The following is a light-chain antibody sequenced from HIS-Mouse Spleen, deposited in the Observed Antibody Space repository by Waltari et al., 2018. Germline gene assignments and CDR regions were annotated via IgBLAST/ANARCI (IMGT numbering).Light chain of an antibody. Sequence: EIVMTPSPATLSVSPGERATLPCRASQSVSSNLAWYQQTPGQAPRLLIYGASTRATGIPARFSGSGSGTEFTLTISSLQSEDFAVYYCQQYNNWPSLITFGQGTRLEIK. V-gene: IGKV3-15*01. CDR1: QSVSSN. J-gene: IGKJ5*01. CDR2: GAS. CDR3: QQYNNWPSLIT.